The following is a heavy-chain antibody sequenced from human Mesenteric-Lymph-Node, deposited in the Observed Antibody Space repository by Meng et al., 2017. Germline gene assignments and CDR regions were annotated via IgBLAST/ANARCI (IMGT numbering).Heavy chain of an antibody. CDR2: IYYSGST. CDR1: GGSISSGGYY. V-gene: IGHV4-31*03. J-gene: IGHJ4*02. CDR3: ASTHCSGGSCSGH. Sequence: LRLSCTVSGGSISSGGYYWSWIRQHPGKGLEWIGYIYYSGSTYYNPSLKSRVTISVDTSKNQFSLKLSSVTAADTAVYYCASTHCSGGSCSGHWGQGTLVTVSS. D-gene: IGHD2-15*01.